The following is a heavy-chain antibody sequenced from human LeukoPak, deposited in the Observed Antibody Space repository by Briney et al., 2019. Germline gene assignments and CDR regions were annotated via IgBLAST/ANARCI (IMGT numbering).Heavy chain of an antibody. J-gene: IGHJ3*02. CDR1: GFTFRSYA. CDR2: ISRSGGGT. D-gene: IGHD4-17*01. Sequence: PGGSLRLSCAASGFTFRSYAMSWLRQAPRKGLEWVSAISRSGGGTYYAAPVKGRFTLSRDNSQNTLHLQMNSLKAQDTAVYYCAKDGATVPRGDAFDIWGQGTMVTVSS. CDR3: AKDGATVPRGDAFDI. V-gene: IGHV3-23*01.